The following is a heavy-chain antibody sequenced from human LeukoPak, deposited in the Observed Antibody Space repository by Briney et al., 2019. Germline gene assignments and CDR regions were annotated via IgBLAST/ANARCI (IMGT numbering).Heavy chain of an antibody. D-gene: IGHD6-19*01. CDR1: GGSISSSSYY. CDR3: ARHAEYNSGWHFYLDH. J-gene: IGHJ4*02. CDR2: VHNVGST. V-gene: IGHV4-39*01. Sequence: KPSETLSLTCTVSGGSISSSSYYWGWIRQSPGKGLEWIGSVHNVGSTYYNLSLRSRVTMSIDTSKNQFSLRLNSVTAADTVVYYCARHAEYNSGWHFYLDHWGQGILVTVSS.